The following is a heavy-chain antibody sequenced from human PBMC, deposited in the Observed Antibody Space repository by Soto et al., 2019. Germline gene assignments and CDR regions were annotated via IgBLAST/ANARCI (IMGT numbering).Heavy chain of an antibody. V-gene: IGHV3-23*01. Sequence: GGSLRLSCAASGFTFSNYAMSWVRQAPGKGLEWVSAISGSGASTYYADSVKGRFTISRDNSKNTLYLQMNSLRAEDTAVYYWAKEYCASTSCNFDHWGQGPLVTVSS. CDR3: AKEYCASTSCNFDH. D-gene: IGHD2-2*01. CDR2: ISGSGAST. CDR1: GFTFSNYA. J-gene: IGHJ4*02.